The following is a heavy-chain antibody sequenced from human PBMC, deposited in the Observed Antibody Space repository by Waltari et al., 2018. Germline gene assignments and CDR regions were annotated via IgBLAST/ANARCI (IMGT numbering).Heavy chain of an antibody. V-gene: IGHV4-59*01. Sequence: QVQLQESGPGLVKPSETLSLTCTVSGGSISSYYWSWIRQPPGKGLDWIGYIYYSGSTNYNPSLKSRVTISVDTSKNQFSLKLSSVTAADTAVYYCARMPHSSSWYPGGYYFDYWGQGTLVTVSS. CDR2: IYYSGST. CDR1: GGSISSYY. D-gene: IGHD6-13*01. CDR3: ARMPHSSSWYPGGYYFDY. J-gene: IGHJ4*02.